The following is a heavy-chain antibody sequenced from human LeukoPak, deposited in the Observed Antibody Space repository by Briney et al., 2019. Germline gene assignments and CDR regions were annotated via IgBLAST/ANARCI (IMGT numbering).Heavy chain of an antibody. J-gene: IGHJ6*02. V-gene: IGHV3-11*06. CDR3: ARDLYGMDV. Sequence: SVKGRFTISRDNAKNSLYLQINSLRAEDTAVYYCARDLYGMDVWGQGTTVTVSS.